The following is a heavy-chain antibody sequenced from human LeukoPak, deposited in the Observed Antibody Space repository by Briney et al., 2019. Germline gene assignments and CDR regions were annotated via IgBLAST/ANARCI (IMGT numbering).Heavy chain of an antibody. CDR3: ARLKGATKFDY. D-gene: IGHD1-26*01. CDR1: GYTFTGYY. J-gene: IGHJ4*02. V-gene: IGHV1-2*06. CDR2: INPNSGGT. Sequence: ASAKVSCKASGYTFTGYYMHWVRQDPGQGLEWMGRINPNSGGTNYAQKFQGRVTMTRDTSISTAYMELSRLRSDDTAVYYCARLKGATKFDYWGQGTLVTVSS.